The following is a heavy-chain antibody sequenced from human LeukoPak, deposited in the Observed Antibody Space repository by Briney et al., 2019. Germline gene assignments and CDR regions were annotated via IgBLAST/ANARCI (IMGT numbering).Heavy chain of an antibody. CDR3: ARDRGFSYGIDF. CDR2: IQQDGSEK. V-gene: IGHV3-7*04. D-gene: IGHD5-18*01. J-gene: IGHJ4*02. CDR1: GFTFSDYW. Sequence: GGSLRLSCAASGFTFSDYWMSWVRQAPGKGLEWVANIQQDGSEKYYVDSVKGRFTISRDNAKKSLFLQVSSLRGEDTAVYYCARDRGFSYGIDFWGQGTLVSVSS.